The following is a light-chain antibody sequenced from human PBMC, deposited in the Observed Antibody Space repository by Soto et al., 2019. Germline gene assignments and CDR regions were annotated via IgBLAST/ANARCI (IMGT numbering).Light chain of an antibody. CDR2: DAS. Sequence: ETVMTQSAATLSVAPGERATLSCRASQSVSSYLAWYQQKPGQAPRLLIYDASNRATGIPARFSGSGSGTDFTLTISSLEPEDFAVYYCQQRSNWPPSITFGQGTRLEIK. CDR1: QSVSSY. J-gene: IGKJ5*01. V-gene: IGKV3-11*01. CDR3: QQRSNWPPSIT.